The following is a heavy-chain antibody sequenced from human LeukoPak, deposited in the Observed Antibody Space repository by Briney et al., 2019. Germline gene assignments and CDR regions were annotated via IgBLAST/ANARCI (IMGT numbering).Heavy chain of an antibody. CDR2: IYSGGST. V-gene: IGHV3-66*01. D-gene: IGHD4-17*01. CDR3: AKGGYGDYEDY. J-gene: IGHJ4*02. CDR1: GFTVSSNY. Sequence: GGSLRLSCAASGFTVSSNYMSWVRQAPGKGLEWVSIIYSGGSTSYADSVKGRFTISRDNSKNTLYLQMNSLRAEDTAVYYCAKGGYGDYEDYWGQGTLVTVSS.